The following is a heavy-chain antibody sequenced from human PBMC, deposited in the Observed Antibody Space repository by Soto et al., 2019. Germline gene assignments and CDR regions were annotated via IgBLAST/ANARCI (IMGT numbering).Heavy chain of an antibody. V-gene: IGHV3-30-3*01. CDR1: GFTFSSYA. CDR2: ISYDGSNK. CDR3: ARDRDYGMDV. D-gene: IGHD3-10*01. Sequence: GGSLRLSCAASGFTFSSYAMHWVRQAPGKGLEWVAVISYDGSNKYYADSVKGRFTISRDNSKNTLYLQMNSLRAEDTAVYYCARDRDYGMDVWGQGTTVTVSS. J-gene: IGHJ6*02.